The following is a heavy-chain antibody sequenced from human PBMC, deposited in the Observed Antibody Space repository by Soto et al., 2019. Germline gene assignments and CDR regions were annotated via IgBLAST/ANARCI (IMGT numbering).Heavy chain of an antibody. CDR2: ISGSGGST. V-gene: IGHV3-23*01. CDR3: ARTIAVAGAFDI. Sequence: PGGSLRLSCAASGFTFSSYAMSWVRQAPGKGLEWVSAISGSGGSTYYADSVKGRFTISRDNSKNTLYLQMNSLRAEDTAVYYCARTIAVAGAFDIWGQGTMVTVSS. D-gene: IGHD6-19*01. J-gene: IGHJ3*02. CDR1: GFTFSSYA.